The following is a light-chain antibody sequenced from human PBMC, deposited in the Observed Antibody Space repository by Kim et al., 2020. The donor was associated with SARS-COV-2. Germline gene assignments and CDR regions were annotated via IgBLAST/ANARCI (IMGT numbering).Light chain of an antibody. Sequence: GQSITISCTGTSSDIGAYDYVSWYQQHPGKAPKLMIFDVTNRPSGVSNRFSGSKSDNTASLTISGLQPEDEADYYCSSFTSSSTPPFGTGTKVTVL. CDR3: SSFTSSSTPP. V-gene: IGLV2-14*03. CDR1: SSDIGAYDY. CDR2: DVT. J-gene: IGLJ1*01.